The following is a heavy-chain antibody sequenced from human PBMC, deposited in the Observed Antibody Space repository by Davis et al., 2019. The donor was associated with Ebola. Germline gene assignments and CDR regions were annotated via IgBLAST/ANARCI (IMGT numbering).Heavy chain of an antibody. J-gene: IGHJ4*02. Sequence: GESLKTPCAASGFTFSSYAMSWVRQAPGKGPEWVSLISGSDGSTYYADSVKGRFTISRDNFQNTLFLQMNSLRVEDTAVYYCAKSSEIILLTGGLDYWGQGALVTVSS. CDR2: ISGSDGST. D-gene: IGHD3-10*01. CDR1: GFTFSSYA. CDR3: AKSSEIILLTGGLDY. V-gene: IGHV3-23*01.